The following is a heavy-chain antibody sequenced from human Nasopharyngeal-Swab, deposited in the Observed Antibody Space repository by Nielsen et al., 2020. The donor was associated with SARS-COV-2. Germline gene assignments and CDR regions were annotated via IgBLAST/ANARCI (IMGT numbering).Heavy chain of an antibody. D-gene: IGHD4/OR15-4a*01. V-gene: IGHV3-53*01. J-gene: IGHJ4*02. CDR1: GFTVRSNY. CDR3: ARVGAGHGY. CDR2: IYSGGST. Sequence: GESLKISCSASGFTVRSNYMSWVRQAPGKGLEWVSVIYSGGSTYYADSVKGRFTISRDNSKNTLYLQMNSLRAEDTAVYYCARVGAGHGYWGQGTLVTVSS.